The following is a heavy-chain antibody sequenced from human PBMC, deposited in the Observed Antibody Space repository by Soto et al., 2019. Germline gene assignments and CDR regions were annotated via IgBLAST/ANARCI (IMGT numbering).Heavy chain of an antibody. CDR2: INPSGGST. CDR1: GYTFTIYY. Sequence: ASVKVSCKASGYTFTIYYMHWVLQAPGQGLEWMGIINPSGGSTGYAQKFQGRVTMTRNTSTSTAYMELSSLRSEDTAVYYCARGYAMQENWFDPWGQGTLVTVSS. D-gene: IGHD2-2*01. CDR3: ARGYAMQENWFDP. J-gene: IGHJ5*02. V-gene: IGHV1-46*01.